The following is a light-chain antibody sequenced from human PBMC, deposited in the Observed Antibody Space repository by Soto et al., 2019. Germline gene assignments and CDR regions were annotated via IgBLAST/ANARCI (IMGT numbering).Light chain of an antibody. CDR2: DAP. Sequence: EIVLTQSPGTLSLSPGERATLSCRASQSVNSNYLAWYQQKPGQAPRLLIYDAPSRATGIPDRFSGSGSGTDFSLIISRLEPEDFAVYYCQQYGRSPWTFGQGTKVDIK. V-gene: IGKV3-20*01. CDR3: QQYGRSPWT. CDR1: QSVNSNY. J-gene: IGKJ1*01.